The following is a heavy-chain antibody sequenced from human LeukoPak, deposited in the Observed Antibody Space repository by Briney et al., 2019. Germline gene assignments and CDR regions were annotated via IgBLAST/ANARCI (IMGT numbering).Heavy chain of an antibody. V-gene: IGHV3-9*02. D-gene: IGHD3-22*01. CDR2: ISWNSGSI. Sequence: GGSLRLSCAASGFTASSNYMSWVRQAPGKGLEWVSGISWNSGSIGYADSVKGRFTISRDNAKNSLYLQMNSLRAEDTALYYCAKDISYDSSGSQDIWGQGTMVTVSS. CDR1: GFTASSNY. CDR3: AKDISYDSSGSQDI. J-gene: IGHJ3*02.